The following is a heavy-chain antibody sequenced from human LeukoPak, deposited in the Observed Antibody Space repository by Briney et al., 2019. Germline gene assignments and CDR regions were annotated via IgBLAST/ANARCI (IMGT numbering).Heavy chain of an antibody. V-gene: IGHV3-48*01. Sequence: GGSLRLSCAASGFTFTSYTMNWVRQAPGKGLEWVSYISSSSTNKYYADSVKGRFTISRDDAKNSLYLQMNSLRAEDTAVYYCARGGNYFDYWGQGTLVTVSS. D-gene: IGHD3-16*01. CDR1: GFTFTSYT. CDR2: ISSSSTNK. CDR3: ARGGNYFDY. J-gene: IGHJ4*02.